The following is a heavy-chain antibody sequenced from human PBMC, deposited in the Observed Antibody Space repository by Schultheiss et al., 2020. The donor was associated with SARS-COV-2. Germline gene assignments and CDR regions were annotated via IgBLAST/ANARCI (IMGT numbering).Heavy chain of an antibody. Sequence: SETLSLTCTVSGGSISSSSYYWGWIRQPPGKGLEWIGYIYYSGSTYYNPSLKSRVTISVDTSKNQFSLKLSSVTAADTAVYYCARLRLTLRYLLHSTYYYRLDVWGQGTTVTVSS. CDR1: GGSISSSSYY. CDR3: ARLRLTLRYLLHSTYYYRLDV. V-gene: IGHV4-39*07. CDR2: IYYSGST. D-gene: IGHD3-9*01. J-gene: IGHJ6*02.